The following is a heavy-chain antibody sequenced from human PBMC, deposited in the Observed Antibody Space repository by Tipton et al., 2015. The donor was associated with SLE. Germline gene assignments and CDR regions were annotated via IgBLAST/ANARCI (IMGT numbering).Heavy chain of an antibody. CDR2: IYSSGTT. D-gene: IGHD4-23*01. Sequence: SLRLSCAASGFSVSSNYMSWVRQAPGKGLEWVSVIYSSGTTYYADSVKGRFTISRDNSKNTLYLQMNSLRSEDTAIYYCTTNSNDYWGQGSLVTVSS. CDR3: TTNSNDY. V-gene: IGHV3-66*02. J-gene: IGHJ4*02. CDR1: GFSVSSNY.